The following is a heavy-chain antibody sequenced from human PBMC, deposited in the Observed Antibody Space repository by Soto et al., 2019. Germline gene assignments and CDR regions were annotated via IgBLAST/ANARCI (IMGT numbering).Heavy chain of an antibody. V-gene: IGHV4-31*03. Sequence: PSETLSLTCTVSGGSISSCGYYWSWIRQHPGKGLEWIGYIYYSGSTYYNPSLKSRVTISVDTSKNQFSLKLSSVTAADTAVYYCARARSHYYDSSGYGYYYYYGMDVWGQGTTVTVSS. CDR1: GGSISSCGYY. CDR2: IYYSGST. CDR3: ARARSHYYDSSGYGYYYYYGMDV. D-gene: IGHD3-22*01. J-gene: IGHJ6*02.